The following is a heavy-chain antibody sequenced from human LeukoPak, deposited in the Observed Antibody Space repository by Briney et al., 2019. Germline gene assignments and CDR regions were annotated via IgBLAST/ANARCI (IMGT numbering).Heavy chain of an antibody. Sequence: GGSLRLSCAASGFTFSNAWMSWVRQAPGKGLEWVGRIKSKTDGGTTDYAAPVKGRFTISRDDSKNTLYLQMNSLKTEDTAVYYCTTDIVVVPAYAFDIWGQGTMVTVSS. V-gene: IGHV3-15*01. CDR1: GFTFSNAW. D-gene: IGHD2-2*01. J-gene: IGHJ3*02. CDR3: TTDIVVVPAYAFDI. CDR2: IKSKTDGGTT.